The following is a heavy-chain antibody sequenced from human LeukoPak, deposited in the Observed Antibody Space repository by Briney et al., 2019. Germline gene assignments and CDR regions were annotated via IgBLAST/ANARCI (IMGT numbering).Heavy chain of an antibody. CDR1: GITLSNYG. CDR3: AKRGVVIRVILVGFHKEAYYFDS. CDR2: ISDRGGRT. J-gene: IGHJ4*02. D-gene: IGHD3-22*01. Sequence: PGGSLRLSCAVSGITLSNYGVSWVRQAPGKGLEWVAGISDRGGRTNYADSVKGRFTISRDNPKNTIYLQMNSLRAEDTAVYFCAKRGVVIRVILVGFHKEAYYFDSWGQGALVTVSS. V-gene: IGHV3-23*01.